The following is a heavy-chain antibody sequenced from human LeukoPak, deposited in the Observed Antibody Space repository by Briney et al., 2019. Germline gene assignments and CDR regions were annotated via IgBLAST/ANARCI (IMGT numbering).Heavy chain of an antibody. J-gene: IGHJ3*02. Sequence: GGSLRLSCAASGFTFSSYATHWVRQAPGKGLEGVAVISYDGSNKYYADSVKGRFTISRDNSKNTLYLQMNSLRAEDTAVYYCAGETYSSSSNEEGAFDIWGQGTMVTVSS. CDR3: AGETYSSSSNEEGAFDI. D-gene: IGHD6-6*01. CDR1: GFTFSSYA. CDR2: ISYDGSNK. V-gene: IGHV3-30-3*01.